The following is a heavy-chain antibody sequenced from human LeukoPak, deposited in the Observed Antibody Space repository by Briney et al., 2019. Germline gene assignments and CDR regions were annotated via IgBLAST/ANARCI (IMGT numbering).Heavy chain of an antibody. D-gene: IGHD3-22*01. CDR2: IIPMFHKT. V-gene: IGHV1-69*05. CDR1: GGTFSGYL. J-gene: IGHJ3*02. CDR3: ARDVPGSSGYFNDAFDI. Sequence: SVKVSCKASGGTFSGYLISWVRQAPGQGLEWMGRIIPMFHKTDYAQKFQGRVTIITDESTSTTYMELSSLRSEDTAVYYCARDVPGSSGYFNDAFDIWGQGTMDTVSS.